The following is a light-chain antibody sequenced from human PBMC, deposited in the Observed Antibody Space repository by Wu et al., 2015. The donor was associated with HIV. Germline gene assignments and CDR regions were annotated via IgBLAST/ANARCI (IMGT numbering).Light chain of an antibody. V-gene: IGKV3-20*01. CDR2: GVS. J-gene: IGKJ1*01. CDR3: QQYDASPPWT. CDR1: QSISANY. Sequence: EIVLTQSPGTLSLSPGERATLSCTASQSISANYVAWYQQKPGQAPRLLMFGVSNRATGIPARFSGSGSGTDFTLTISRLEPEDFAVYYCQQYDASPPWTFGQGTRVE.